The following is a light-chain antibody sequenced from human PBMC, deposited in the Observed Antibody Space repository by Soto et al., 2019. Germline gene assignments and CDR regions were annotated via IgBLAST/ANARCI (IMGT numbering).Light chain of an antibody. CDR2: DVS. J-gene: IGLJ1*01. CDR1: SSDVGGYNY. CDR3: SSYTSSITHV. Sequence: QSALTQPASVSGSPGQSITISCTGTSSDVGGYNYVSWHQQHPGKAPKLLIYDVSSRPSGVSNRFSASKPGNTASLTISGLQAEDEADYYCSSYTSSITHVFGTGTKLTVL. V-gene: IGLV2-14*01.